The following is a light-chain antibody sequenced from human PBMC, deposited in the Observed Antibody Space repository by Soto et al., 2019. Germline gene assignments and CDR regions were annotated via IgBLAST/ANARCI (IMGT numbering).Light chain of an antibody. J-gene: IGKJ5*01. CDR2: DAS. CDR1: QDVSNY. CDR3: QQYSNLIT. Sequence: IAMTQSPSSLAASLGDRVTITCEASQDVSNYLNWYQQKLGKAPQILIHDASNLETGVPSRLSGSGSGTYFSFTISSLQPEDFATYYCQQYSNLITFGQGTRLEIK. V-gene: IGKV1-33*01.